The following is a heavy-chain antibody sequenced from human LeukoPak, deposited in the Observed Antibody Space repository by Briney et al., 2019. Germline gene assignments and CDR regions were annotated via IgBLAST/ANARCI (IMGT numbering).Heavy chain of an antibody. CDR2: IYPGDSDT. Sequence: GESLKISCKGSGYSFTSYWIGWVRQMPGKGLEWMGIIYPGDSDTRYSPSFQGQVTISAGKSISTAYLQWSSLKASDTAMYYCARRSTFGVYGMDVWGQGTTVTVSS. J-gene: IGHJ6*02. D-gene: IGHD3-16*01. CDR1: GYSFTSYW. V-gene: IGHV5-51*01. CDR3: ARRSTFGVYGMDV.